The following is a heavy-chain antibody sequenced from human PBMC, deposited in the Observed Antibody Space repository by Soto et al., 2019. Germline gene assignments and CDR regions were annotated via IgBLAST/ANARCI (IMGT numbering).Heavy chain of an antibody. J-gene: IGHJ4*02. CDR1: GGSISSYY. Sequence: QVQLQESGPGLVKPSETLSLTCTVSGGSISSYYWSWIRQPPGKGLEWIGYIYYSGSTNYNPSLXXXXXXXXXXXXXXXXXXXXXXXXXXXXXXXXXXXVPGPYGSGSYFDYWGQGTLVTVSS. D-gene: IGHD3-10*01. CDR2: IYYSGST. V-gene: IGHV4-59*01. CDR3: XXXVPGPYGSGSYFDY.